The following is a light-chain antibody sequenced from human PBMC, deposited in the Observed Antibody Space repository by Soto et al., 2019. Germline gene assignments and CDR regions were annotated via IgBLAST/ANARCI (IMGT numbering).Light chain of an antibody. CDR1: SSDVGGYGY. J-gene: IGLJ3*02. CDR2: EVL. Sequence: QSALTQPASVSGSPGQSITISCTGTSSDVGGYGYVSWYQQHPGKAPKLMIYEVLIRPSGVSHRFSGSRSGNTASLSISGLQAEDEADYFCVSYTTSNTWVFGGGTKLTVL. V-gene: IGLV2-14*01. CDR3: VSYTTSNTWV.